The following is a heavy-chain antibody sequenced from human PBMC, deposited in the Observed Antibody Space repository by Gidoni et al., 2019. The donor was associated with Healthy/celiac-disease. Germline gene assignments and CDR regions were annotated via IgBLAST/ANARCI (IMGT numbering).Heavy chain of an antibody. CDR3: AKGSVLTVTTASFDY. Sequence: LTISRDNAKNSLYLQMNSLRAEDTALYYCAKGSVLTVTTASFDYWGQGTLVTVSS. J-gene: IGHJ4*02. D-gene: IGHD4-17*01. V-gene: IGHV3-9*01.